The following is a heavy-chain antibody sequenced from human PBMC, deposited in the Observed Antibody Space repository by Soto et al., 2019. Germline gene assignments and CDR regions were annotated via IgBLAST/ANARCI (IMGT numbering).Heavy chain of an antibody. V-gene: IGHV3-53*01. CDR1: GFSVSSDY. CDR2: IYSGGDT. Sequence: GGSLRLSCAASGFSVSSDYMSWVRQAPGKGLEWVSLIYSGGDTYYADSVKGRFTISRDISSNTIYLRMTSLRADDTAIYYCTRAGSDPGNFYISNYYAMDVWGRGTTVTVSS. J-gene: IGHJ6*02. D-gene: IGHD3-10*01. CDR3: TRAGSDPGNFYISNYYAMDV.